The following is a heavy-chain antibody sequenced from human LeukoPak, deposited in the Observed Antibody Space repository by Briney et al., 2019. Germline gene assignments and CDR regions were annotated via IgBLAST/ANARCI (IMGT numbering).Heavy chain of an antibody. CDR2: SSSGSCNI. J-gene: IGHJ4*02. Sequence: GGSLRLSCAASGLPLSSYSLNWVRPAPGKELEGVSSSSSGSCNIFDEASVKGRFNIERENAKTSLYLKMNSMRAEDTAVYYWSRADRGYYGSGSLDYWGQGTLVTVSS. CDR3: SRADRGYYGSGSLDY. CDR1: GLPLSSYS. D-gene: IGHD3-10*01. V-gene: IGHV3-21*01.